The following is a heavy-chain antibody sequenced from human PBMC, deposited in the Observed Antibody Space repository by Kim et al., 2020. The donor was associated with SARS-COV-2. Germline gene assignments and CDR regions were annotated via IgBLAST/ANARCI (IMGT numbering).Heavy chain of an antibody. D-gene: IGHD6-19*01. CDR1: GGSFSGYY. Sequence: SETLSLTCAVYGGSFSGYYWSWIRQPPGKGLEWIGEINHSGSTNYNPSLKSRVTISVDTSKNQFSLKLSSVTAADTAVYYCARGSRVAVAGTRSYYYYGMDVWGQGTTVTVSS. J-gene: IGHJ6*02. V-gene: IGHV4-34*01. CDR3: ARGSRVAVAGTRSYYYYGMDV. CDR2: INHSGST.